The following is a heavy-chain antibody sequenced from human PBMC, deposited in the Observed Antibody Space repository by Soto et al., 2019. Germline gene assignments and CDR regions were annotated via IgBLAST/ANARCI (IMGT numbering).Heavy chain of an antibody. CDR1: GFTFSSYS. CDR3: ASATGGRGSYSGY. J-gene: IGHJ4*02. D-gene: IGHD3-16*01. CDR2: ISSSSSTI. V-gene: IGHV3-48*02. Sequence: EVQLVESGGGLVQPGGSLRLSCAASGFTFSSYSMIWVRQAPGKGLEWVSYISSSSSTIYSADSVKGRFTISRDNAKNSLYLQMNSLRDEDTAVYYCASATGGRGSYSGYWGKGTLVTVSS.